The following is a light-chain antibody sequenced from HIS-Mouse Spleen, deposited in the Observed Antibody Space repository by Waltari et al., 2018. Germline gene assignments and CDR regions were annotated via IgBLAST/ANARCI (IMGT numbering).Light chain of an antibody. V-gene: IGLV3-1*01. Sequence: SYELTQPPSVSVSPGQTASITCSGDKLGYKYACWYQQKPGQSPVLVIYQDSKRPSGIPGRFSGSNSGNTATLTISGTQAMDEADYYCQAWDSSTYVFGTGTKVTVL. CDR3: QAWDSSTYV. J-gene: IGLJ1*01. CDR2: QDS. CDR1: KLGYKY.